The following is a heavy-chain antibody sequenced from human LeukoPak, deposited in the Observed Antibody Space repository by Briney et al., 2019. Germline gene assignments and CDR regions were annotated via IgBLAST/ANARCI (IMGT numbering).Heavy chain of an antibody. J-gene: IGHJ6*02. CDR2: INHSGST. V-gene: IGHV4-34*01. CDR1: GGSFSGYY. CDR3: ARRQYYYDSSGYYYTYYYGMDV. D-gene: IGHD3-22*01. Sequence: SETLSLTCAVYGGSFSGYYWSWIRQPPGKGLEWIGEINHSGSTNYNPSLKSRVTISVDTSKNQFSLKLSSVTAADTAVYYCARRQYYYDSSGYYYTYYYGMDVWGQGTTVTVSS.